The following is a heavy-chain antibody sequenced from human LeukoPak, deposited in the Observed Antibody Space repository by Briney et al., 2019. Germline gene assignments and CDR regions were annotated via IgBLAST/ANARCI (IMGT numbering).Heavy chain of an antibody. D-gene: IGHD6-19*01. CDR3: AREEQWLVLFDY. Sequence: KPSETLSLTCTVSGGSISSSSYYWGWIRQPPGKGLEWIGSIYYSGSTYYNPSLKSRVTISVDTSKNQFSLKLSSVTAADTAVYYCAREEQWLVLFDYWGQGTLVTVSS. V-gene: IGHV4-39*07. J-gene: IGHJ4*02. CDR2: IYYSGST. CDR1: GGSISSSSYY.